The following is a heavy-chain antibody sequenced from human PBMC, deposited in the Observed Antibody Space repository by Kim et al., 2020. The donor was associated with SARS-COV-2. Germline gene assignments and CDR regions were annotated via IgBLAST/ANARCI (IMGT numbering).Heavy chain of an antibody. Sequence: GGSLRLSCAASGFTFSSYAMSWVRQAPGKGLEWVSAISGSGGSTYYADSVKGRFTISRDNSKNTLYLQMNSLRAEDTAVYYCAKIIVVVPAAITPPFDPWGQGTLVTVSS. V-gene: IGHV3-23*01. CDR3: AKIIVVVPAAITPPFDP. J-gene: IGHJ5*02. CDR1: GFTFSSYA. D-gene: IGHD2-2*01. CDR2: ISGSGGST.